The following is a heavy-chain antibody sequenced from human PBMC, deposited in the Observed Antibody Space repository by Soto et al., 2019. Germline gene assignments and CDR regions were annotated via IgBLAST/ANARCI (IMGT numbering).Heavy chain of an antibody. CDR2: IYNSGRGST. CDR3: ARRIVSTETFDY. V-gene: IGHV4-59*08. Sequence: PSETLSLTCSVSGSSMTTYYWHWIRQAPGKGLEWIGFIYNSGRGSTGSNPSLTSRVTFSIETSKNQFSLKLTSVTAADTAIYYCARRIVSTETFDYWGQGTLVTVSS. J-gene: IGHJ4*02. D-gene: IGHD5-12*01. CDR1: GSSMTTYY.